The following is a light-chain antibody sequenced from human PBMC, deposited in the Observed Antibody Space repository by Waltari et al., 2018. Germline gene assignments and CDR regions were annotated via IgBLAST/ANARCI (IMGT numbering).Light chain of an antibody. Sequence: EIVLTQSPATLSLSPGERATLPCRASQLVSSYLAWYQQKPGQAPRLLIYDASNRATGIPARFSGSGSGTDFTLTISSLGPEDFAVYYCQQRSNWPLTFGGGTKVEIK. CDR3: QQRSNWPLT. CDR1: QLVSSY. V-gene: IGKV3-11*01. CDR2: DAS. J-gene: IGKJ4*01.